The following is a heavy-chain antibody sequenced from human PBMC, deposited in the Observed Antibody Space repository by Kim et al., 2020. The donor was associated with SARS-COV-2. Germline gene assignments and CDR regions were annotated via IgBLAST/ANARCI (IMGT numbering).Heavy chain of an antibody. Sequence: ADSVRGRFTISRDNSQNTMYLQMKTLRAEDTAVYYCAKGMSFRGYYFDYWGQGTLVTVSS. J-gene: IGHJ4*02. CDR3: AKGMSFRGYYFDY. V-gene: IGHV3-23*01. D-gene: IGHD1-26*01.